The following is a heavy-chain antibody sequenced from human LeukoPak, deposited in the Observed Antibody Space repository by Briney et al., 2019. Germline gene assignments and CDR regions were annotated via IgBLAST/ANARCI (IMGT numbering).Heavy chain of an antibody. D-gene: IGHD5-18*01. V-gene: IGHV4-59*01. Sequence: SETLSLTCTVSGGSISSYSWSWIRQPPGKGLGWIGYVFYSGGTNYNPSLKSRVTMSVDTSRKQFSLKLSSVTAADTAVYYCAGEASNTYGYVYWGQGILVTVSS. CDR1: GGSISSYS. CDR3: AGEASNTYGYVY. J-gene: IGHJ4*02. CDR2: VFYSGGT.